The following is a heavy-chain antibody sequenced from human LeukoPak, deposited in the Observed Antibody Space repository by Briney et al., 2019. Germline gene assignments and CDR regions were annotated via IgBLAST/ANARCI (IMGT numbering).Heavy chain of an antibody. D-gene: IGHD1-7*01. CDR1: GFTFSSYR. J-gene: IGHJ4*02. Sequence: GGSLRLCCAASGFTFSSYRMNWVRQAPGKGLEWVSYISSSSSTIYYADSVKGRFTISRDNAKNSLCLQMNSLRAEDTAVYYCARSSRELGGYAPWELMPPFDYWGQGILVTVSS. CDR2: ISSSSSTI. V-gene: IGHV3-48*01. CDR3: ARSSRELGGYAPWELMPPFDY.